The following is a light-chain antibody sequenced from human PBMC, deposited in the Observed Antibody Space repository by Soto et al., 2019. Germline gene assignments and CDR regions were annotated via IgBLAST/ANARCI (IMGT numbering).Light chain of an antibody. CDR1: DNDVGGYNY. CDR3: SSYTTRRTQV. V-gene: IGLV2-14*01. CDR2: GVT. J-gene: IGLJ1*01. Sequence: QSVLTQPASVSGSPGQSITISCTGSDNDVGGYNYVSWYQQYPGKAPKLVIYGVTDRPSGISNRFSGSKSGNTASLTISGLQAEDEADYYCSSYTTRRTQVFGTGTKVTVL.